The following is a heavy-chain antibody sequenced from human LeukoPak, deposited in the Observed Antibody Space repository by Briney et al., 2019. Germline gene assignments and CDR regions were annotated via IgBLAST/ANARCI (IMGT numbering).Heavy chain of an antibody. CDR2: INPSGGST. CDR1: GYTFTSYY. D-gene: IGHD1-14*01. Sequence: ASVKVSCKASGYTFTSYYMHWVRQAPGQGLEWMGIINPSGGSTSYAQKFQGRVTMTRNTSISTAYMELSSLRSEDTAVYYCARTVTTYRYYYYGMDVWGQGTTVTVSS. V-gene: IGHV1-46*01. J-gene: IGHJ6*02. CDR3: ARTVTTYRYYYYGMDV.